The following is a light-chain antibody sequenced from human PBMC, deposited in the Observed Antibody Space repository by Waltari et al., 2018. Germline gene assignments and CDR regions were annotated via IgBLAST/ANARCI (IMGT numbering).Light chain of an antibody. CDR1: SNDVGGYNS. Sequence: QSALTQPASVSGSPGQSVTIFCAGTSNDVGGYNSVSWYQEHPGQAPSSFIYDVSDRPSGVSDRFSGSKSGNTASLTISGLQAEDEADYYCSSQSSNDVVLFGGGTKLTVL. CDR2: DVS. J-gene: IGLJ2*01. V-gene: IGLV2-14*01. CDR3: SSQSSNDVVL.